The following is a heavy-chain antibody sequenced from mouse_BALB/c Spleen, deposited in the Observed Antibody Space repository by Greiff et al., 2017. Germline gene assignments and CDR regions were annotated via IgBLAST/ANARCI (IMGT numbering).Heavy chain of an antibody. CDR3: ARQVYGNYGMDY. CDR2: IWSDGST. J-gene: IGHJ4*01. D-gene: IGHD2-1*01. CDR1: GFTFSSYG. Sequence: VKLMESGGDLVKPGGSLKLSCAASGFTFSSYGMSWVRQTPDKRLEWLVVIWSDGSTTYNSALKSRLSISKDNSKSQVFLKMNSLQTDDTAMYYCARQVYGNYGMDYWGQGTSVTVSS. V-gene: IGHV2-6-2*01.